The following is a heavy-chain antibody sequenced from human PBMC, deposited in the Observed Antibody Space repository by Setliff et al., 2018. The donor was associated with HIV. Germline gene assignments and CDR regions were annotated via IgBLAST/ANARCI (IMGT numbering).Heavy chain of an antibody. Sequence: LRLSCAASGFTFSSYGMHWVRQAPGKGLEWLSYISDSGRTIYYAGSVKGRFTISRDNAKNSLYLQMNRLRAEDTAVYYCAKMGATWFDPWGQGTLVTVSS. J-gene: IGHJ5*02. CDR2: ISDSGRTI. V-gene: IGHV3-48*03. D-gene: IGHD1-26*01. CDR1: GFTFSSYG. CDR3: AKMGATWFDP.